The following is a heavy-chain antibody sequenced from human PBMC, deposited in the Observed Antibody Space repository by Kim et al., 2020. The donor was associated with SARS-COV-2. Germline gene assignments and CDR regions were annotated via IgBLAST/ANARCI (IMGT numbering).Heavy chain of an antibody. V-gene: IGHV1-69*13. D-gene: IGHD3-22*01. CDR3: ATNPSTYYCDRSGFRGDY. CDR2: IIPIFGTA. CDR1: GCTFSSYA. J-gene: IGHJ4*02. Sequence: SVKVYCKASGCTFSSYAISWVRQAPGQGLEWMGWIIPIFGTANYAQKLQGRVTITPDESTSTAYMELSSLRSEDTAVYYCATNPSTYYCDRSGFRGDYRGEGTLVTVSP.